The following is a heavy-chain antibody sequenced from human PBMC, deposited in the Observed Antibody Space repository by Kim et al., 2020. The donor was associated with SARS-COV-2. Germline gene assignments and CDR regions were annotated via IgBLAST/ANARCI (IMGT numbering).Heavy chain of an antibody. J-gene: IGHJ5*02. CDR3: ARGELGAEGFDP. V-gene: IGHV5-51*01. CDR1: GYSFTKYW. D-gene: IGHD3-10*01. Sequence: GESLQISCKGSGYSFTKYWIGWVRQMPGKGLEWMGIIYPGDSDTRYSPSFQGHVTISVDKSINTAYLYWSSLKASDTAMYYCARGELGAEGFDPWGQGTQVTVSS. CDR2: IYPGDSDT.